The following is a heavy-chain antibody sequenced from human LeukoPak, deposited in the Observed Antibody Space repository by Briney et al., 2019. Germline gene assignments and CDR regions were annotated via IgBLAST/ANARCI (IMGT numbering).Heavy chain of an antibody. CDR2: IYHSGGT. Sequence: SETLSLTCTVSGYSISSGYYWGWIRQPPGKGLEWIGSIYHSGGTYYNPSLKSRVTISVDTSKNQFSLKLSSVTAADTAVYYCARAGGSFDYWGQGTLVTVSS. CDR3: ARAGGSFDY. CDR1: GYSISSGYY. D-gene: IGHD3-16*01. V-gene: IGHV4-38-2*02. J-gene: IGHJ4*02.